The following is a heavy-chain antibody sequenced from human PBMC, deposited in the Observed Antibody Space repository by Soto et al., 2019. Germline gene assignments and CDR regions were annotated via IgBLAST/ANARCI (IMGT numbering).Heavy chain of an antibody. CDR3: AKERGYNYGYDAMDV. V-gene: IGHV3-23*01. CDR2: ISGSGGST. J-gene: IGHJ6*02. Sequence: EVQLLESGGGLVQPGGSLRLSCAASGFTFSSYAMSWVRQAPGKGLEWVSGISGSGGSTYYADSVKGRFTISRDNSKNTLYLQTNSLRAADTAVYYCAKERGYNYGYDAMDVWGRGATVTVSS. CDR1: GFTFSSYA. D-gene: IGHD5-18*01.